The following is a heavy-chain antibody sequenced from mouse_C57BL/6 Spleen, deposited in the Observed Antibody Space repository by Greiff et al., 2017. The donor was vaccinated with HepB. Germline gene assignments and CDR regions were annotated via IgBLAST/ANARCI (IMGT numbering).Heavy chain of an antibody. CDR3: SRGGYYDSSLPWFAY. V-gene: IGHV1-85*01. Sequence: QVQLQQSGPELVKPGASVKLSCKASGYTFTSYDINWVKQTPGKGLEWIGWIYPRDGSTKYNEKLKGKATLTVDTSSNTAYMELHSLTSEDSAVYFCSRGGYYDSSLPWFAYWGQGTLVTVSA. CDR1: GYTFTSYD. J-gene: IGHJ3*01. CDR2: IYPRDGST. D-gene: IGHD1-1*01.